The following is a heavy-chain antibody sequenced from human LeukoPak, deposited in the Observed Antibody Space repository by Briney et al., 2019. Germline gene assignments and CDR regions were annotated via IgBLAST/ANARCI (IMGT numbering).Heavy chain of an antibody. J-gene: IGHJ6*03. D-gene: IGHD4-17*01. Sequence: GGSLRLSCVGSGFTFNSYSMNWVRQAPGKGLEWVPFIRYDGSSEHYADSVKGRFTVSRDHSKNTLYLQMNSLTLEDTAVYFGAKLVDYCEGRTCSTTYYDTDIWGKGTTVTVSS. CDR3: AKLVDYCEGRTCSTTYYDTDI. CDR1: GFTFNSYS. V-gene: IGHV3-30*02. CDR2: IRYDGSSE.